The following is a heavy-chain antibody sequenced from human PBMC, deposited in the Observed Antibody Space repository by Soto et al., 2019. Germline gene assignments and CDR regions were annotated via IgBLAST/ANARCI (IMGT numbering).Heavy chain of an antibody. Sequence: GGSLRLSCAASGFTFSSYAMSWVRQAPGRGLEWVSVISGGGGGSTYYADSVKGRFTISRDNSKNTLYLQMNSLRAEDTAVYYCARSYSSSWYTYYYYMDVWGKGTTVTVSS. CDR1: GFTFSSYA. CDR2: ISGGGGGST. J-gene: IGHJ6*03. D-gene: IGHD6-13*01. CDR3: ARSYSSSWYTYYYYMDV. V-gene: IGHV3-23*01.